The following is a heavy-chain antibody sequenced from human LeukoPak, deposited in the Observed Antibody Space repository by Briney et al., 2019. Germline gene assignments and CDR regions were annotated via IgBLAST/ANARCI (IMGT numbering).Heavy chain of an antibody. J-gene: IGHJ4*02. D-gene: IGHD5-24*01. V-gene: IGHV4-34*01. CDR1: GGSFSRYY. CDR3: ARRSYNSPFRY. Sequence: PSETLSLTCAVYGGSFSRYYWSWISQPPGKGLEWIGEINHSGSTNYNPSLKSRVTISVDTSKNQFSLNLRSVTAADTAVYYCARRSYNSPFRYWGQGTPVTVSS. CDR2: INHSGST.